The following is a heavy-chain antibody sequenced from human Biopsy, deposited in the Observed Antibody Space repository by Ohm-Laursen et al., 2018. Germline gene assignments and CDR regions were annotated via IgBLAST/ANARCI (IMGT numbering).Heavy chain of an antibody. Sequence: TLSLTCTVSGASISSAAYHWSWIRQLPGKGLEWIGYISHSGSISYNPSLRSLVTISTDTSTNQFSLKVRSVTAADTAMYYGAGATSGASLFDPWGQGILVTVSS. CDR3: AGATSGASLFDP. J-gene: IGHJ5*02. D-gene: IGHD4/OR15-4a*01. V-gene: IGHV4-31*01. CDR1: GASISSAAYH. CDR2: ISHSGSI.